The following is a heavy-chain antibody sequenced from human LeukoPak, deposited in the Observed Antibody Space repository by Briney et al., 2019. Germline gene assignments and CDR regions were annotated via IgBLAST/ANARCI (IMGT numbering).Heavy chain of an antibody. CDR1: GCTFSSLA. J-gene: IGHJ4*02. CDR3: AINVRGGYSEAHGDF. D-gene: IGHD3-10*02. V-gene: IGHV3-23*01. CDR2: ISNDGGST. Sequence: GGSVRLSCAASGCTFSSLAMSWIRQAPGKGLEWVSEISNDGGSTFYADSVKGRFTISRDNSKNTLYLQMNSLRVDDTAVYYCAINVRGGYSEAHGDFWGQGTPVTVSS.